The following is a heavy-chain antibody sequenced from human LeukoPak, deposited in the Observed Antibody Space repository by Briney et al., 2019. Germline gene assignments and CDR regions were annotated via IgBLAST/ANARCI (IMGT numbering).Heavy chain of an antibody. CDR1: GGSISSYY. V-gene: IGHV4-59*08. CDR3: ARHAPWGYYDSSGFDY. D-gene: IGHD3-22*01. CDR2: IYYSGST. Sequence: SETLSLTCTVSGGSISSYYWSWIRQPPGKGLEWIGYIYYSGSTNYNPSLKSRDTISVDTSKNQFSLKLSSVTAADTAVYYCARHAPWGYYDSSGFDYWGQGTLVTVSS. J-gene: IGHJ4*02.